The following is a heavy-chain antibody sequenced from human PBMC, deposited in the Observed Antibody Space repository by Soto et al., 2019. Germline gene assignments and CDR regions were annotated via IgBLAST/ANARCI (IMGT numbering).Heavy chain of an antibody. CDR3: ASGSAYSDYDLEY. CDR2: VSGTGGSA. Sequence: PGGSLRLSCAASGFTFSSYAMTWVRQAPGKGLEWVSGVSGTGGSAYYADSVKGRFTISRDKSTNTLYRHMNSLRADDTAVYYCASGSAYSDYDLEYWGQGTLVTVSS. V-gene: IGHV3-23*01. J-gene: IGHJ4*02. CDR1: GFTFSSYA. D-gene: IGHD4-17*01.